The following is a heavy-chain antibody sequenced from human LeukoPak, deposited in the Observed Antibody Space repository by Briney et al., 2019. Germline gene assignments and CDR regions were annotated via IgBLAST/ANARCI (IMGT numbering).Heavy chain of an antibody. CDR1: GGSISSYY. J-gene: IGHJ2*01. V-gene: IGHV4-59*08. CDR3: ARHGVTRWYFDL. Sequence: SSETLSPTCTVSGGSISSYYWSWIRQPPGKGLEWIGYTYHSGTTNYDSSLKSRVTMSLGTSRSQLSLNLTSVTAADTAVYYCARHGVTRWYFDLWGRGTLVTVSS. D-gene: IGHD2-8*01. CDR2: TYHSGTT.